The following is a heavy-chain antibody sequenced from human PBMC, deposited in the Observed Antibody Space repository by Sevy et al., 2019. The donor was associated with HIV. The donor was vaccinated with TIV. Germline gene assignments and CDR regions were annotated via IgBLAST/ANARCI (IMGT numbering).Heavy chain of an antibody. CDR1: GYTFTSHG. CDR2: INSYNHNT. D-gene: IGHD1-26*01. Sequence: ASVKVSCKASGYTFTSHGFSWVRQAPGQGLEWMGWINSYNHNTYYAQKLRGRVSMTTDTSTSTAYMELRSLRADDTAVYYCARDLGEGALDPWGQGTLVTVSS. V-gene: IGHV1-18*01. J-gene: IGHJ5*02. CDR3: ARDLGEGALDP.